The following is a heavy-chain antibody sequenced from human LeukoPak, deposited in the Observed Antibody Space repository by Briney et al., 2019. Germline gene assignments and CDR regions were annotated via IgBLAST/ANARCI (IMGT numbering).Heavy chain of an antibody. J-gene: IGHJ4*02. CDR1: GFTVSNYW. V-gene: IGHV3-74*01. CDR3: ARDWSYDFWSGYYMED. CDR2: INSDGNST. D-gene: IGHD3-3*01. Sequence: GGSLRLSCAASGFTVSNYWMHWVRQAPGKGLVWVSRINSDGNSTSYAASVKGRFTLARDNAKNTLYLQINSLRAEDTAVYYCARDWSYDFWSGYYMEDWGQGTLVTVSS.